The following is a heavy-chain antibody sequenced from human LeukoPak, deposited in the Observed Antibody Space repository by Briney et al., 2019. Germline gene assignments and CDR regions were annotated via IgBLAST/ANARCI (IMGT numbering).Heavy chain of an antibody. CDR2: IYSGGST. CDR1: GSTVSSNY. D-gene: IGHD3-10*01. Sequence: GALRLSCAASGSTVSSNYMSWVRQAPGKGLEWVSVIYSGGSTYYADSVKGRFTISRDNSKNTLYLKINSLRAEDTAVYYCARGLDPWFLLDYWGQGTLVTVSS. J-gene: IGHJ4*02. V-gene: IGHV3-66*01. CDR3: ARGLDPWFLLDY.